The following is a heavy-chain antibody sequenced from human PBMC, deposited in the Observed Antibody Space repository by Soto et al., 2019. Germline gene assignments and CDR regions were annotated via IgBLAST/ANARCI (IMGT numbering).Heavy chain of an antibody. V-gene: IGHV4-39*01. CDR2: IYYSGST. CDR1: GGSISSSSYY. J-gene: IGHJ4*02. Sequence: SETLSLTCTVSGGSISSSSYYWGWIRQPPGKGPEWIGSIYYSGSTYYNPSLKSRVTISVDTSKNQFSLKLSSVTAADTAVYYCARHVVVVAAYDYWGQGTLVTVSS. D-gene: IGHD2-15*01. CDR3: ARHVVVVAAYDY.